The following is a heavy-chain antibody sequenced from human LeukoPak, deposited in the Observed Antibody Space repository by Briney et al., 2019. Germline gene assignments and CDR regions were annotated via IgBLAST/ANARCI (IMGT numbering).Heavy chain of an antibody. Sequence: VASVKVSCKASGYTFTGYYMHWVRQAPGQGLEWMGWINPNSGGTNYAQKFQGGVTMTRDTSISTAYMELSRLRSDDTAVYYCARLAPRKYYYDSSGSEGYAFDIWGQGTMVTVSS. J-gene: IGHJ3*02. CDR3: ARLAPRKYYYDSSGSEGYAFDI. CDR2: INPNSGGT. V-gene: IGHV1-2*02. D-gene: IGHD3-22*01. CDR1: GYTFTGYY.